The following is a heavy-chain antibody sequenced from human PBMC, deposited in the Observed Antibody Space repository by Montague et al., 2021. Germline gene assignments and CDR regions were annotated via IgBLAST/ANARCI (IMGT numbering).Heavy chain of an antibody. CDR1: SGSIFHAH. Sequence: SETLSLTCIVSSGSIFHAHWSWVRQHPGKGPEWLWSMFYGGATSNNPSLKSRVTMSIDTSTNQFSLKLSFVTAADTAVYYCAKQDYFVSGTSYKGFDPWGQGILVTVSS. V-gene: IGHV4-59*08. J-gene: IGHJ5*02. CDR3: AKQDYFVSGTSYKGFDP. CDR2: MFYGGAT. D-gene: IGHD3-10*01.